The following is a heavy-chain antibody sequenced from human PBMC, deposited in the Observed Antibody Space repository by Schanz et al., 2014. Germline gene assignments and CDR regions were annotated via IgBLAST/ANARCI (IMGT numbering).Heavy chain of an antibody. CDR1: GYTFTTYY. V-gene: IGHV1-46*01. D-gene: IGHD2-2*01. J-gene: IGHJ6*02. Sequence: QVQLVQSGAEVKKPGVSVKVSCKASGYTFTTYYIHWVRQAPGQGLEWMGIINPSGGSTSYAQKFQGRVTMTRDTSTDTAYVELSRLTSEDTGVYYCATETSRTWFYNGVDVWGQGTTVTVSS. CDR3: ATETSRTWFYNGVDV. CDR2: INPSGGST.